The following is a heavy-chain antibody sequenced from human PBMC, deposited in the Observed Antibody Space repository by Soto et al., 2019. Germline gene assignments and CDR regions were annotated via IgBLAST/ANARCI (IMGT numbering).Heavy chain of an antibody. CDR1: GGTFSSYA. Sequence: SVKVSCKASGGTFSSYAISWVRQAPGQGLEWMGGIIPIFGTANYAQKFQGRVTITADESTSTAYMELSSLRSEDTAVHYCARDISQSHSTPKHWFDPWGQGTLVTVSS. D-gene: IGHD2-15*01. CDR2: IIPIFGTA. CDR3: ARDISQSHSTPKHWFDP. J-gene: IGHJ5*02. V-gene: IGHV1-69*13.